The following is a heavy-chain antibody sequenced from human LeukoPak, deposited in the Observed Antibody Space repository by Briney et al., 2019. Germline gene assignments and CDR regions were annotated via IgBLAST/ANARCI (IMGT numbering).Heavy chain of an antibody. CDR3: ARPHEMATIREYYFDY. V-gene: IGHV1-46*01. J-gene: IGHJ4*02. CDR1: GYTFTGYY. CDR2: INPTGGST. Sequence: GASVTVSFKASGYTFTGYYIHWVRQAPGQGLEWMGVINPTGGSTTYAQKLQGRLTMTRDTSTSTVYMELSSLRSEDTAVYYCARPHEMATIREYYFDYWGQGTLVTVSS. D-gene: IGHD5-24*01.